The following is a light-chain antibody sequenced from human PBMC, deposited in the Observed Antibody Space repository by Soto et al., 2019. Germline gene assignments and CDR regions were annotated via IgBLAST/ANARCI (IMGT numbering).Light chain of an antibody. CDR2: DVS. CDR3: CSYAGSDTLI. V-gene: IGLV2-11*01. CDR1: SSDVGGYNY. Sequence: QSALTQPRSVSGSPGQSVTISCTGTSSDVGGYNYVSWYQQHPGKAPKLMIYDVSKRPSGVPDRFSGSKSGNTASLTISGLQAEDEADYYCCSYAGSDTLIFGGGTQRTVL. J-gene: IGLJ2*01.